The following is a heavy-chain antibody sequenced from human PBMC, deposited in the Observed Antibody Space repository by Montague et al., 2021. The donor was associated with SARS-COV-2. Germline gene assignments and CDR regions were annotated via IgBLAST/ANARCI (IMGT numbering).Heavy chain of an antibody. CDR1: GGSISSGGYY. J-gene: IGHJ2*01. CDR3: ARLRSSSNWYFDL. D-gene: IGHD6-6*01. V-gene: IGHV4-31*03. CDR2: IYYSGST. Sequence: ILSLTCTVSGGSISSGGYYWSWIRQHPGKGLEWIGYIYYSGSTYYNPSLKSRVTISVDTSKNQFSLKLSSVTAADTAVYYCARLRSSSNWYFDLWGRGTLVTVSS.